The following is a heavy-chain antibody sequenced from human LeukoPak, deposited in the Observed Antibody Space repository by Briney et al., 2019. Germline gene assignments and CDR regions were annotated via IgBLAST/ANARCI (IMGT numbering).Heavy chain of an antibody. J-gene: IGHJ4*02. V-gene: IGHV3-33*06. CDR1: GFTFNSYT. D-gene: IGHD3-22*01. CDR2: IWYDGSNK. CDR3: AKVTDSSGYFPSDY. Sequence: GGSLRLSCAASGFTFNSYTMNWVRQAPGKGLEWVAVIWYDGSNKYYADSVKGRSTISRDNSNNTLYLQLNSLRADDTAVYYCAKVTDSSGYFPSDYWGQGTLVTVSS.